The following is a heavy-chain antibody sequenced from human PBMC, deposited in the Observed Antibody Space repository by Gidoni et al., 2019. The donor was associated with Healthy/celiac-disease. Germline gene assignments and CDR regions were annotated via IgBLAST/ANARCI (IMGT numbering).Heavy chain of an antibody. V-gene: IGHV4-39*07. CDR2: IYYSGST. CDR1: GGSISSRSYY. D-gene: IGHD1-26*01. Sequence: QLQLQESGPGLVKPSETLSLTCTVSGGSISSRSYYWGWIRQPPGKGLEWIGSIYYSGSTYYNPSLKSRVTISVDTSKNQFSLKLSSVTAADTAVYYCARVSWELLNWFDPWGQGTLVTVSS. CDR3: ARVSWELLNWFDP. J-gene: IGHJ5*02.